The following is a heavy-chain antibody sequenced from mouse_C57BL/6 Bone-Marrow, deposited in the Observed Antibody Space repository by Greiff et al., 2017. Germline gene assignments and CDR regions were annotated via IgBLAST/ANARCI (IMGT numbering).Heavy chain of an antibody. V-gene: IGHV5-4*01. D-gene: IGHD2-4*01. Sequence: EVQGVESGGGLVKPGGSLKLSCAASGFTFSSYAMSWVRQTPEKRLEWVATISDGGSYTYYPDNVKGRFTISRDNAKNNLYLQMSHLKSEDTAMYYCAREGIYYDYDGGYYYAMDYWGQGTSVTGSS. J-gene: IGHJ4*01. CDR3: AREGIYYDYDGGYYYAMDY. CDR2: ISDGGSYT. CDR1: GFTFSSYA.